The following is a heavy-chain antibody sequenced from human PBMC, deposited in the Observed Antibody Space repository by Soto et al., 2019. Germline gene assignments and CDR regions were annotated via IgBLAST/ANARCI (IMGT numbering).Heavy chain of an antibody. Sequence: ASVKVSCKTSGYPFTDYFIHWVRQAPGQGLEWMGIISLYHHSTSYAQKFQGRLTVTADTSTTTVYMDLSSLTSEDSAVYWCARELYSCGGDCPYYMDYWGQGTLVTV. CDR3: ARELYSCGGDCPYYMDY. CDR2: ISLYHHST. CDR1: GYPFTDYF. V-gene: IGHV1-46*01. J-gene: IGHJ4*02. D-gene: IGHD2-21*02.